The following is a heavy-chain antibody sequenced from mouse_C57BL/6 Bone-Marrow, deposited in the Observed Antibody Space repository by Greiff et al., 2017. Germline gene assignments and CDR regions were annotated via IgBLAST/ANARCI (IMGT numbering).Heavy chain of an antibody. CDR3: ARGLLPPPQGLYYGRHYAMDY. D-gene: IGHD1-1*01. J-gene: IGHJ4*01. CDR2: INPNNGGP. Sequence: EVQLQQSGPELVKPGASVKIPCKASGYTFTDYNMDWVKQSHGKSLEWIGDINPNNGGPIYNQKFKGKATLTVDKSSRHASMELRSLTSEDTAVYYCARGLLPPPQGLYYGRHYAMDYWGQVHSVTGSS. CDR1: GYTFTDYN. V-gene: IGHV1-18*01.